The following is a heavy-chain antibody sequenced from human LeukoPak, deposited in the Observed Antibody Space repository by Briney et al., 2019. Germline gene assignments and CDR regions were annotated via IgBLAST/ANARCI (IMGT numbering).Heavy chain of an antibody. V-gene: IGHV5-51*01. CDR2: IYPGDSNT. D-gene: IGHD6-19*01. CDR3: ARVMAVASTRPFDY. Sequence: RGESLKISCTGSGYSFTSYWIGWVRPMPGKVLEWMGIIYPGDSNTRDSQSFQGQVTISADKTINTDYLQWRTLKASDTAMYNCARVMAVASTRPFDYWGQGTLVTVSS. J-gene: IGHJ4*02. CDR1: GYSFTSYW.